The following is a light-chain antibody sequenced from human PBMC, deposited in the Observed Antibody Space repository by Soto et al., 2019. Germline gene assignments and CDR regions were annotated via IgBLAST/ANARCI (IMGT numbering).Light chain of an antibody. CDR3: QQSFNTLYT. CDR2: AAS. CDR1: QSIANY. Sequence: DIQMTQSPSSLSASVGDSVTITCRASQSIANYLNWYQQKPGKPPNLLIYAASALQSGVPSRFSGSGSGTDFTLSISSLQPEDFASYYCQQSFNTLYTFGQGTKLEIK. J-gene: IGKJ2*01. V-gene: IGKV1-39*01.